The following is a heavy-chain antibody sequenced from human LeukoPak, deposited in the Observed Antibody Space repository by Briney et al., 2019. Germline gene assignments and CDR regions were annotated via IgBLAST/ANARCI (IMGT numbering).Heavy chain of an antibody. J-gene: IGHJ4*02. CDR3: ARRAGHSSGYPPGFDY. Sequence: SETLSLTCTVSGGSISSYYWSWIRQPQGKGLEWIGYIYYSGSANYNPSLKSRVTISVDTSKKQFSLKLSSVTAADTAVYYCARRAGHSSGYPPGFDYWGQGTLVTVSS. D-gene: IGHD3-22*01. CDR2: IYYSGSA. CDR1: GGSISSYY. V-gene: IGHV4-59*08.